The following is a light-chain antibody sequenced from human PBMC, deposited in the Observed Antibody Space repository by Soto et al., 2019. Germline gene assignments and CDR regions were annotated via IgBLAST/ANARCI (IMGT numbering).Light chain of an antibody. CDR1: SSDVGGYNY. CDR2: DAT. V-gene: IGLV2-11*01. Sequence: QSALTQPRSVSGSPGQSVTISCTGTSSDVGGYNYVSWYQQHPGKAPKLIIYDATKWSSGVPDRFSGSKSGNTASLTISGLQAEDEADYYCYSYASSSTLIFGGGTKLTVL. J-gene: IGLJ2*01. CDR3: YSYASSSTLI.